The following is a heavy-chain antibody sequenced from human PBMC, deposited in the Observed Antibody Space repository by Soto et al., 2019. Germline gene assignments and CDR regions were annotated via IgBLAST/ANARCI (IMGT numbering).Heavy chain of an antibody. CDR1: GGSFSGYY. Sequence: SETLSLTCAVYGGSFSGYYWSWIRQPPGKGLEWIGEINHSGSTNYNPSLKSRVTISVDTSKNQFSLKLSSVTAADTAVYYCARGPQRWDYYYYYMDVWGKGTTVTVSS. J-gene: IGHJ6*03. V-gene: IGHV4-34*01. D-gene: IGHD1-26*01. CDR3: ARGPQRWDYYYYYMDV. CDR2: INHSGST.